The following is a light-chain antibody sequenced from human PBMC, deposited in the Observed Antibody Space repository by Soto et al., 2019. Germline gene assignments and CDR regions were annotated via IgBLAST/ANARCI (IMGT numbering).Light chain of an antibody. Sequence: DIQMTQYPSTLSAFVGDRVTITCRASQSVNSWLAWYQQRPGKAPKLLIYTASTLQSGVPSRFSGSGSGTEFTLTITSLQPEDFAAYYCQQLYTYPLTFGGGTKVDI. CDR3: QQLYTYPLT. J-gene: IGKJ4*01. CDR1: QSVNSW. CDR2: TAS. V-gene: IGKV1-5*01.